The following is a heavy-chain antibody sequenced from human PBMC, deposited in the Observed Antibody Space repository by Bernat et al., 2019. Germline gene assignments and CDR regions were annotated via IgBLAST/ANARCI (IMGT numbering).Heavy chain of an antibody. Sequence: EVQLVESRGGLVQPGGSLRLSCAASGFTFSSYWMHWVRQAPGKGLVWVSRINSDGSSTSYADSVKGRFTISRDNAKNTLYLQMNSLRAEDTAVYYCARSGGTAMVGPTDYWGQGTLVTVSS. D-gene: IGHD5-18*01. CDR1: GFTFSSYW. V-gene: IGHV3-74*01. CDR3: ARSGGTAMVGPTDY. J-gene: IGHJ4*02. CDR2: INSDGSST.